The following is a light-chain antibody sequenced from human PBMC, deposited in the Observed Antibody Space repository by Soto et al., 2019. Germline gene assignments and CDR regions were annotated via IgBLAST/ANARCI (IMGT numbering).Light chain of an antibody. Sequence: DIQLTQSPSSVSASVGDRVTITCRASQGISSWLAWYQQKLGKAPNLLIYDASSLESGVPSRFSGSGSATEFTLTISSLQPDDFATYYCQQYNNYWTFGQGTKVDIK. CDR2: DAS. V-gene: IGKV1-5*01. CDR3: QQYNNYWT. CDR1: QGISSW. J-gene: IGKJ1*01.